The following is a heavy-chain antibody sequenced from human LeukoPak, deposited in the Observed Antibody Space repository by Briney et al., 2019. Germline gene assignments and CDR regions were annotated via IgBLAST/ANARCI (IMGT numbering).Heavy chain of an antibody. D-gene: IGHD3-9*01. CDR3: ARRGVTVYILTGSFDY. CDR2: ISSSSSTI. V-gene: IGHV3-48*01. CDR1: GFTFSSYS. Sequence: GGSLRLSCAASGFTFSSYSMNWVRQAPGKGLEWVSYISSSSSTIYYADSVKGRFTISRDNAKNSLYLQMNSLRVEDTAVYYCARRGVTVYILTGSFDYWGQGTLVTVSS. J-gene: IGHJ4*02.